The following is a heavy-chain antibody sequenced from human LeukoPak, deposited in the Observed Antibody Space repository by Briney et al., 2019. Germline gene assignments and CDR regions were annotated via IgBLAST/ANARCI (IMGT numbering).Heavy chain of an antibody. CDR3: ARGVVIAPQTFDY. CDR1: RFTFSSYG. V-gene: IGHV3-30*02. J-gene: IGHJ4*02. D-gene: IGHD2-21*01. Sequence: GGSLRLSCAASRFTFSSYGMHWVRQAPGKGLEWVAFIRYDGSNKYYADSVKGRFTISRDNSKNTVYLQMNSLRAEDTAVYYCARGVVIAPQTFDYWGQGTLVTVSS. CDR2: IRYDGSNK.